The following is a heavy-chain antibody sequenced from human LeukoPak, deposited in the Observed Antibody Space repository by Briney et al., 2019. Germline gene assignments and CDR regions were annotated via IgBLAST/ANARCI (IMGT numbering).Heavy chain of an antibody. D-gene: IGHD3-10*01. CDR2: INPSGGST. V-gene: IGHV1-46*01. CDR1: GYTFTSYY. Sequence: ASVKVSCKASGYTFTSYYMHWVRQAPGQGLEWVGIINPSGGSTSYAQKFQGRVTMTRDTSTSTVYMELSSLRSEDTAVYYCAREEAPRYYYYGSGSYYNDYYYYYYYMDVWGKGTTVTVSS. J-gene: IGHJ6*03. CDR3: AREEAPRYYYYGSGSYYNDYYYYYYYMDV.